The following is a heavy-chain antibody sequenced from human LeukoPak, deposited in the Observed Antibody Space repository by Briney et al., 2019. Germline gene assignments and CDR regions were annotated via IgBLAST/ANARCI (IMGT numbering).Heavy chain of an antibody. CDR3: ARDWRQGMATTFGPVDY. V-gene: IGHV4-38-2*02. Sequence: SETLSLTCTVSGYSISSGYYWGWIRQPPGKGLEWIGSIYHSGSTYYNPSLKSRVTISVDTSKNQFSLNLSSVTAADPAVNYCARDWRQGMATTFGPVDYWGQGTLVTVSS. J-gene: IGHJ4*02. CDR1: GYSISSGYY. D-gene: IGHD5-24*01. CDR2: IYHSGST.